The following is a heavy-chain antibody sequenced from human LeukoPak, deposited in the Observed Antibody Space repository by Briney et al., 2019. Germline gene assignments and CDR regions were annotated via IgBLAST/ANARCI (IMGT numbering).Heavy chain of an antibody. CDR2: IRYDGSNK. CDR3: AKSRNYYDSSGYGN. V-gene: IGHV3-30*02. CDR1: GFTFSSYG. J-gene: IGHJ4*02. Sequence: GGSLRLSCAASGFTFSSYGMHWVRQAPGKGLEWVAFIRYDGSNKYYADSVKGRFTISRDNSKNTLYLQVNSLRAEDTAVYYCAKSRNYYDSSGYGNWGQGTLVTVSS. D-gene: IGHD3-22*01.